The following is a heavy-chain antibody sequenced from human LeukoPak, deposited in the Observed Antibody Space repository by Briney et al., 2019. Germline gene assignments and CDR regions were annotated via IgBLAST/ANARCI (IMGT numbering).Heavy chain of an antibody. CDR2: VFYSGTT. D-gene: IGHD1-26*01. CDR3: ARRGIVGAIGLDP. J-gene: IGHJ5*02. Sequence: PSETLSLTCTVSSDSINNYYWSWIRQPPGKGLEWIGYVFYSGTTNYNPSLKSRVTISIDTSKNQFSLKLSSVTAADTAMYYCARRGIVGAIGLDPWGQGTLVTVSS. V-gene: IGHV4-59*01. CDR1: SDSINNYY.